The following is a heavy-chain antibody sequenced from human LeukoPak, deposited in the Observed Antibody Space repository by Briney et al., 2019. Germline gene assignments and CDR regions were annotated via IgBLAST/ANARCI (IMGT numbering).Heavy chain of an antibody. CDR1: GGSFSGYC. CDR2: INHSGST. Sequence: SETLSLTCAVYGGSFSGYCWSWIRQPPGKGLEWIGEINHSGSTNYNPSLKSRVTISVDTSKNQFSLKLSSVTAADTAVYYCARDRAIVPAATYYYYYGMDVWGQGTTVTVSS. D-gene: IGHD2-2*01. CDR3: ARDRAIVPAATYYYYYGMDV. V-gene: IGHV4-34*01. J-gene: IGHJ6*02.